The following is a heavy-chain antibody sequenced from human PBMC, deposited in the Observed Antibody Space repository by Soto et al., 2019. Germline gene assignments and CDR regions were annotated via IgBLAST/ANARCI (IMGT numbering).Heavy chain of an antibody. CDR2: ISAYNGNT. J-gene: IGHJ6*02. CDR1: GYTFTSYG. CDR3: ARAPTRKYYDFWSGFLEYGMDV. Sequence: ASVKVSCKASGYTFTSYGISWVRQAPGQGLEWMGWISAYNGNTNYAQKLQGRATMTTDTSTSTAYMELRSLRSDDTAVYYCARAPTRKYYDFWSGFLEYGMDVWGQGTTVTVSS. V-gene: IGHV1-18*01. D-gene: IGHD3-3*01.